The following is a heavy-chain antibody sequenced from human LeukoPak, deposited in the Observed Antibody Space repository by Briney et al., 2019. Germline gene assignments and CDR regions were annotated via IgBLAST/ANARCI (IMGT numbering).Heavy chain of an antibody. J-gene: IGHJ2*01. D-gene: IGHD6-19*01. CDR2: IYTSGST. Sequence: GSLRLSCAASGFTFTDSFMTWIRQPAGKGLEWIGRIYTSGSTSYNPSLKSRVTMSVDTSKNQFSLKLSSVTAADTAVYYCAGRNSSGWYRNWYFDLWGRGTLVTVSS. V-gene: IGHV4-4*07. CDR3: AGRNSSGWYRNWYFDL. CDR1: GFTFTDSF.